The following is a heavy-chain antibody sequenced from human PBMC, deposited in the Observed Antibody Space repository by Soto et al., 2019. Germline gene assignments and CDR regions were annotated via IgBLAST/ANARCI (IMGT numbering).Heavy chain of an antibody. CDR3: ARELYYYDSSGYYPDAFDI. D-gene: IGHD3-22*01. J-gene: IGHJ3*02. V-gene: IGHV4-59*01. CDR2: IYYSGST. CDR1: GGSISSYY. Sequence: QVQLQESGPGLVKPSETLSLTCTVSGGSISSYYWSWIRQPPGKGLEWIGYIYYSGSTNYNPSLKRRVTLSVDTSKNQFSLKLSSVTAADTAMYYCARELYYYDSSGYYPDAFDIWGQGTMVTVSS.